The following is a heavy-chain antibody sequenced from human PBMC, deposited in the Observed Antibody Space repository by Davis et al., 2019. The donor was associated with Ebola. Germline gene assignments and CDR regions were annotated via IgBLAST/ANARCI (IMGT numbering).Heavy chain of an antibody. CDR2: ISGSAGNT. CDR3: AKVGGWGTPPGY. CDR1: GVTFSSYT. Sequence: PGGSLRLSCAASGVTFSSYTMSWVRQAPGKGLEWVSSISGSAGNTIYADSVKGRFTISRDNSRNTLYLQMTSLGAEDTAVYYCAKVGGWGTPPGYWGQGTLVTVSS. V-gene: IGHV3-23*01. D-gene: IGHD6-19*01. J-gene: IGHJ4*02.